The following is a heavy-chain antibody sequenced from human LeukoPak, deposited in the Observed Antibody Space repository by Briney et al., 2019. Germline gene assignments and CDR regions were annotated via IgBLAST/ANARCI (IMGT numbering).Heavy chain of an antibody. V-gene: IGHV3-30-3*01. CDR1: GFTFSSYA. CDR3: ARCDFWSGYKYYGMDV. CDR2: ISYDGSNK. Sequence: GGSLRLSCAASGFTFSSYAMHWVRQAPGKGLEWVAVISYDGSNKYHADSVKGRFTISRDSSKNTLYLQMNSLRAEDTAVYYCARCDFWSGYKYYGMDVWGQGTTVTVSS. J-gene: IGHJ6*02. D-gene: IGHD3-3*01.